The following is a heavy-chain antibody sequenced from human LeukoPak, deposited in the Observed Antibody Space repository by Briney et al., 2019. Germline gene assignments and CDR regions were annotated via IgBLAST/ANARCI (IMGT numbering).Heavy chain of an antibody. CDR2: ISGGGGST. CDR1: GLTFRTYA. Sequence: PGGSLRLSCAASGLTFRTYAMSWVRQAPGKGLEWVSAISGGGGSTYYADSVKGRFTISRDNSKNTLFLQMNSLRAEDTAVYYCAKDRYCGGGTCYWSYFDYWGQGTLVTVSS. J-gene: IGHJ4*02. V-gene: IGHV3-23*01. D-gene: IGHD2-15*01. CDR3: AKDRYCGGGTCYWSYFDY.